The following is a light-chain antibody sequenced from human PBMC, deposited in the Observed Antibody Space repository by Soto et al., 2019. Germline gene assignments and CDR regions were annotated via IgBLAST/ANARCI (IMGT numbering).Light chain of an antibody. CDR1: RSDVGDYNY. Sequence: QSVLTQPPSASGSPGQSVTISCTGTRSDVGDYNYVSWYQQHPGKAPKLMIYEVSKRPSGVPDRFSGSKSGNTASLTVSGLQAEDEADYYCSSYAGSLYIFGTGTKVTVL. J-gene: IGLJ1*01. CDR3: SSYAGSLYI. CDR2: EVS. V-gene: IGLV2-8*01.